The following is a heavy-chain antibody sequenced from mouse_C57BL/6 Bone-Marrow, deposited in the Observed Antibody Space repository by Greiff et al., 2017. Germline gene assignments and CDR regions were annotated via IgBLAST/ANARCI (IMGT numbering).Heavy chain of an antibody. V-gene: IGHV5-15*01. Sequence: DVQLQESGGGLVQPGGSLKLSCAASGFTFSDYGMAWVRQAPRKGPEWVAFISNLAYSIYYADTVTGRFTISRENAKNTLYLEMSSLRSEDTAMYYCARHGRLRRRDWYFDVWGTGTTVTVSS. CDR1: GFTFSDYG. CDR3: ARHGRLRRRDWYFDV. J-gene: IGHJ1*03. CDR2: ISNLAYSI. D-gene: IGHD2-4*01.